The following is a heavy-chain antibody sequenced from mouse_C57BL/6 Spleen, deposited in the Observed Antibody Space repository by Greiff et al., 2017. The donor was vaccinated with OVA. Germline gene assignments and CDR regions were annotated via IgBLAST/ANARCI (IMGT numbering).Heavy chain of an antibody. Sequence: QVQLKESGAELVRPGASVTLSCKASGYTFTDYEMHWVKQTPVHGLEWIGAIDPETGGTAYNQKFKGKAILTADKSSSTAYMELRSLTSEDSAVYYCTSYGYDEAWFAYWGQGTLVTVSA. CDR3: TSYGYDEAWFAY. J-gene: IGHJ3*01. CDR2: IDPETGGT. V-gene: IGHV1-15*01. D-gene: IGHD2-2*01. CDR1: GYTFTDYE.